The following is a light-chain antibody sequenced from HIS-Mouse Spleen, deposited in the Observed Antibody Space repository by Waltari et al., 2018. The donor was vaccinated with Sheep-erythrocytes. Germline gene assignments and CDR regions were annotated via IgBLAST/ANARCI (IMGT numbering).Light chain of an antibody. Sequence: SYELTQQPSVSVSPGQTASIPCPGDKLGDKYACWYQQKPGQSPVLVIYQDSKRPSGIPERFSGSNSGNTATLTISGTQAMDEADYYCQAWDSSTEVFGGGTKLTVL. J-gene: IGLJ2*01. CDR2: QDS. CDR1: KLGDKY. V-gene: IGLV3-1*01. CDR3: QAWDSSTEV.